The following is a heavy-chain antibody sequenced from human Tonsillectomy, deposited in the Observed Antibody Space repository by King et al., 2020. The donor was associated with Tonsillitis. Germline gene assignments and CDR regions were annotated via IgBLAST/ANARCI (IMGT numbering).Heavy chain of an antibody. V-gene: IGHV3-30*05. D-gene: IGHD3-22*01. CDR2: ISYDGSDK. J-gene: IGHJ3*01. CDR1: GFTFSSYG. CDR3: ARDQTYYESSGYYSA. Sequence: VQLVESGGGVVQPGRSLRLSCAASGFTFSSYGMHWVRQAPGKGPEWVAVISYDGSDKYYVDSVKGRFTISRDNSKNTLYLQMNSLRAEDTAVYYCARDQTYYESSGYYSACGQGAMVTVSS.